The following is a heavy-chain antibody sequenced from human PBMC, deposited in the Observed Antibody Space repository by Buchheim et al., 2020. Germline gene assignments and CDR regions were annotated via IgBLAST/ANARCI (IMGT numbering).Heavy chain of an antibody. D-gene: IGHD2-2*03. J-gene: IGHJ6*02. Sequence: QVQLVESGGGLVKPGGSLRLSCAASGFTFSDYYMSWIRQAPGKGLEWVSYISSSSSYTNYADSVKGRFTISRDNAKNSMSLQMNSLRAEDTAVYYCASFVLDIVVVPAASGMDVWGQGTT. CDR3: ASFVLDIVVVPAASGMDV. V-gene: IGHV3-11*06. CDR1: GFTFSDYY. CDR2: ISSSSSYT.